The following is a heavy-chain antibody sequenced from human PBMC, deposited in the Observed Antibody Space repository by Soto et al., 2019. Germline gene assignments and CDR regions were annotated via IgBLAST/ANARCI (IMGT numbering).Heavy chain of an antibody. CDR3: AAATTWNFHFPY. CDR1: GFTISTHG. D-gene: IGHD1-7*01. CDR2: IWYDGSNK. J-gene: IGHJ4*02. Sequence: QAQLVESGGGVVQPGTSLRLSWAASGFTISTHGMLWVRQAPGKGLDWLANIWYDGSNKFYAESVKGRFSISKDNSKNTLDLQMSSLRAENTAVNYCAAATTWNFHFPYWGQGTQVTVSS. V-gene: IGHV3-33*03.